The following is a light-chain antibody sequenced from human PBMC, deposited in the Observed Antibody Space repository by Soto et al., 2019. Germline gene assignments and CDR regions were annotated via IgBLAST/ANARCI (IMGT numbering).Light chain of an antibody. CDR2: GAS. CDR3: LQYVSSPWS. V-gene: IGKV3-20*01. Sequence: EIVLTQSAANLSLSPGERATLSCRASQTVGGRYLAWFQQEPGQTPRLLIYGASTRAAGVPDRFGGSGSGTDFSLSIGSLEPEDFVVYYCLQYVSSPWSFGQGTKV. J-gene: IGKJ1*01. CDR1: QTVGGRY.